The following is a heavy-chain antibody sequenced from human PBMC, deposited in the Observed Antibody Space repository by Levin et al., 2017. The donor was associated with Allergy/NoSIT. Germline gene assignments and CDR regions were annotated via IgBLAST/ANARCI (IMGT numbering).Heavy chain of an antibody. CDR1: GFTISEYA. V-gene: IGHV3-23*01. CDR2: ITGGGFNT. CDR3: AKKQGGTSGFSFDV. D-gene: IGHD1-1*01. J-gene: IGHJ3*01. Sequence: ETLSLTCAVSGFTISEYAMAWVRQAPGKGLEWVSVITGGGFNTYYGDSVKGRFTVSRDDSKDTLYLDLNSLRAEDTAVYYCAKKQGGTSGFSFDVWGQGTMVTVSS.